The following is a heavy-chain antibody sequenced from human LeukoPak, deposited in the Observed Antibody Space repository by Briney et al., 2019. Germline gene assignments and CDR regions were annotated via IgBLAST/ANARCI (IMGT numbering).Heavy chain of an antibody. CDR1: GGSISSYY. V-gene: IGHV4-34*01. CDR2: INHSGST. D-gene: IGHD3-22*01. J-gene: IGHJ4*02. CDR3: ARPGSYYYDSNYFDY. Sequence: SETLSLTCTVSGGSISSYYWSWIRQPPGKGLEWIGEINHSGSTNYNPSLKSRVTISVDTSKNQFSLKLSSVTAADTAVYYCARPGSYYYDSNYFDYWGQGTLVTVSS.